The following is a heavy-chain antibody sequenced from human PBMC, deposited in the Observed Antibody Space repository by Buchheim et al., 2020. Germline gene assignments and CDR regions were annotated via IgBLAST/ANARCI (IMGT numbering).Heavy chain of an antibody. D-gene: IGHD3-22*01. Sequence: QVQLQESGPGLVKPSETLSLTCTVSGGSINSYYWSWIRQPPGKGLEWIAYVHDSGSTSYNPSLKSRVTISVDTSKNQFSLKLSSVTAADTAVYYCVGRSSGNYPYWGQGTL. J-gene: IGHJ4*02. CDR1: GGSINSYY. CDR2: VHDSGST. CDR3: VGRSSGNYPY. V-gene: IGHV4-59*08.